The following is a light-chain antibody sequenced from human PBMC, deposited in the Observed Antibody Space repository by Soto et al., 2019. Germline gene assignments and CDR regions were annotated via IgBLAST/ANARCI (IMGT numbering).Light chain of an antibody. CDR2: SAS. J-gene: IGKJ4*01. V-gene: IGKV3-15*01. Sequence: EIVMTQSPATLSVSPGERATLSCRASQSVYTTLAWYQQRPGQAPRLLIYSASTRATGIPVRFSGSGSGTEFTLTIGSLQSEDFAVYYCQQYNKWPLTFGGGTTVEIK. CDR3: QQYNKWPLT. CDR1: QSVYTT.